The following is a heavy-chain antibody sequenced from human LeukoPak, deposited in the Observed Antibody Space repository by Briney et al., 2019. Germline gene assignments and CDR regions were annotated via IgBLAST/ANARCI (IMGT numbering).Heavy chain of an antibody. V-gene: IGHV3-74*01. D-gene: IGHD2-2*01. CDR3: ASTSTNYYYGMDV. CDR2: IHSDGSRT. J-gene: IGHJ6*02. Sequence: GGSLRLSCAASGFTFSRNWMHWVRQAPGKGLVWVSRIHSDGSRTSYADSVKGRFTISRDNTKNTLYLQMNSLRAEDTAVYYCASTSTNYYYGMDVWGQGTTVTVSS. CDR1: GFTFSRNW.